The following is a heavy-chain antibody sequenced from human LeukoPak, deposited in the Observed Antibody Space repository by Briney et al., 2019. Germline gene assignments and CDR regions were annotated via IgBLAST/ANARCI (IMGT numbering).Heavy chain of an antibody. Sequence: PGGSLRLSCAAPGFTFSSYAMSWVRQAPGKGLEWVSAISGCGGSTYYADSVKGRFTISRDNSKNTLYLQMNSLRAEDTAVYYCAKVIAVAGTKTSSFDYWGQGTLVTVSS. J-gene: IGHJ4*02. V-gene: IGHV3-23*01. CDR2: ISGCGGST. CDR1: GFTFSSYA. D-gene: IGHD6-19*01. CDR3: AKVIAVAGTKTSSFDY.